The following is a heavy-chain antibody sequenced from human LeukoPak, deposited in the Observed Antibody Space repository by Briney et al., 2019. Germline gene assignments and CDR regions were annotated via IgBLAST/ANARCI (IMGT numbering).Heavy chain of an antibody. J-gene: IGHJ4*02. CDR3: ARHVYGSGSYGAHFDY. D-gene: IGHD3-10*01. V-gene: IGHV4-34*01. CDR2: INHSGST. Sequence: SETLSLTCAVYGGSFSGYYWSWIRQPPGKGLEWIGEINHSGSTNYNPSLKSRVTISVDTSKNQFSLKLSSVTAADTAVYYCARHVYGSGSYGAHFDYWGQGTLVTVSS. CDR1: GGSFSGYY.